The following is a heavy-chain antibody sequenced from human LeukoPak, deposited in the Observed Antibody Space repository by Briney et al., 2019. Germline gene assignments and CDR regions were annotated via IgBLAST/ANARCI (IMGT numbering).Heavy chain of an antibody. Sequence: PGGSLRLSCAASGFTFSSYAMSWVRQAPGEGLEWVSAISGSGGSTYYADSVKGRFTISRDNSKNTLYLQMNSLRVEDTAIYYCAKDHVIVVASVVFDIWGQGTMVTVSS. J-gene: IGHJ3*02. V-gene: IGHV3-23*01. CDR1: GFTFSSYA. CDR2: ISGSGGST. CDR3: AKDHVIVVASVVFDI. D-gene: IGHD3-22*01.